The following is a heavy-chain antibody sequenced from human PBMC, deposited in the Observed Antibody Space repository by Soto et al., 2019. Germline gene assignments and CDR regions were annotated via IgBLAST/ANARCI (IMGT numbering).Heavy chain of an antibody. CDR1: GFTFSSYG. CDR3: ASVVVVVVPSVYSTDVFDI. CDR2: IGGDGSSK. D-gene: IGHD2-2*01. J-gene: IGHJ3*02. V-gene: IGHV3-33*01. Sequence: QVQLVESGGGVVQPGRSLRLSCAASGFTFSSYGMHWVRQAPGKGLEWVAVIGGDGSSKYYADSVKGRFTISRDNSKNALYQQMNSLRAEDTAVYYCASVVVVVVPSVYSTDVFDIWGQGTMVTVSS.